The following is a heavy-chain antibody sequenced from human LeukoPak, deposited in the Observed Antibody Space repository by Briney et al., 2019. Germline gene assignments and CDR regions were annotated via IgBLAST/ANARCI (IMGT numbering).Heavy chain of an antibody. CDR1: GFTFSSYA. CDR3: ADGTVTTSPLDY. J-gene: IGHJ4*02. Sequence: GGSLRLPCAASGFTFSSYAMHWVRQAPGKGLEWVAVISYDGSNKYYADSVKGRFTISRDNSKNTLYLQMNSLRAEDTAVYYCADGTVTTSPLDYWGQGTLVTVSS. D-gene: IGHD4-17*01. CDR2: ISYDGSNK. V-gene: IGHV3-30-3*01.